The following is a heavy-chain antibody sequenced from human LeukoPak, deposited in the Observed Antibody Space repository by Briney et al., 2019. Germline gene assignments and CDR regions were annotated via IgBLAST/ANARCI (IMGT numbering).Heavy chain of an antibody. J-gene: IGHJ4*02. Sequence: ASVKVSCKASGSTFSSYAISWVRQAPGQGLEWMGRIIAILGIANYAQKFQGRVTITADKSASTAYMELSSLRSEDTAVYYCAREQRFGEIFIDYWGQGTLVTVSS. CDR2: IIAILGIA. CDR3: AREQRFGEIFIDY. V-gene: IGHV1-69*04. D-gene: IGHD3-10*01. CDR1: GSTFSSYA.